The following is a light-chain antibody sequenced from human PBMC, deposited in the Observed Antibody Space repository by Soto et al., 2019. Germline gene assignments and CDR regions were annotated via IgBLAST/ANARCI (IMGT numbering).Light chain of an antibody. Sequence: QSLGTPPPSVFGSPGQSVPMSCTGPISDVGGSNYVSWYQQHPGKAPKLMIYDVSERPSGVPDRFSGSKSGNTASLTISGLQAEDEADYYCCSYAGTFYVFGIGTKVTVL. CDR3: CSYAGTFYV. J-gene: IGLJ1*01. CDR1: ISDVGGSNY. V-gene: IGLV2-11*01. CDR2: DVS.